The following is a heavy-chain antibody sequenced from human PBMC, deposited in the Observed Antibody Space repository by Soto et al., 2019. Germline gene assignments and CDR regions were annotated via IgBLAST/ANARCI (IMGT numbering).Heavy chain of an antibody. D-gene: IGHD1-1*01. V-gene: IGHV3-11*01. Sequence: QVQLVESGGALVKPGGSLSLSCAASGFNFGDLYISWIRQAPGKGLEWVSFISATGETTYADSVKGRFTISRDNAQKSLDRQMNSLRDENTAIYYCASQLKVSRRKNDVHFGGQGTLVSVSS. CDR3: ASQLKVSRRKNDVHF. J-gene: IGHJ4*02. CDR2: ISATGET. CDR1: GFNFGDLY.